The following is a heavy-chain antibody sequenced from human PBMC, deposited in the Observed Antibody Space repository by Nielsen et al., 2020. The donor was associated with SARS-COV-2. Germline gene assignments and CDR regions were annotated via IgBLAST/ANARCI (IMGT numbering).Heavy chain of an antibody. CDR1: GFTFSDYY. J-gene: IGHJ4*02. CDR2: ISSSGSTI. Sequence: GESLKISCAASGFTFSDYYMSWIRQAPGKGLEWVSYISSSGSTIYYAGSVKGRFTISRDNAKNSLYLQMNSLRPEDTAVYYCAREFALRDTAYFDYWGQGTLVTVSS. V-gene: IGHV3-11*01. CDR3: AREFALRDTAYFDY. D-gene: IGHD5-18*01.